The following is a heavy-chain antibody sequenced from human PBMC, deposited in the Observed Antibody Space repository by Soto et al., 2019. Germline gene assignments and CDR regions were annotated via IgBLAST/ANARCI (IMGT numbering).Heavy chain of an antibody. D-gene: IGHD3-10*01. Sequence: GGSLGLSCAASGFTVSSNYMSWVRQAQGKGLEWVSVIYSGGSTYYADSVKGRFTISRDNSKNTLYLQMNSLRAEDTAVYYCAREGLYYGSGSYSNPQFYYYYMDVWGKGTTVTVSS. CDR1: GFTVSSNY. CDR2: IYSGGST. CDR3: AREGLYYGSGSYSNPQFYYYYMDV. J-gene: IGHJ6*03. V-gene: IGHV3-66*01.